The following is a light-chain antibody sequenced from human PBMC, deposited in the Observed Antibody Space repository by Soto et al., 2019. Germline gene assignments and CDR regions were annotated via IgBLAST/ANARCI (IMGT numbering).Light chain of an antibody. Sequence: QSALTQPASVSGSPGQSITISCTGTSSDVGGYNYVSWYQQHPGTAPKLMIYDVSNRPSGVSNRFSGSKSGNTASLTISGRQAEDEADYYCSSYTSSSTLDVVFGGGTKLTVL. CDR3: SSYTSSSTLDVV. CDR1: SSDVGGYNY. V-gene: IGLV2-14*01. CDR2: DVS. J-gene: IGLJ2*01.